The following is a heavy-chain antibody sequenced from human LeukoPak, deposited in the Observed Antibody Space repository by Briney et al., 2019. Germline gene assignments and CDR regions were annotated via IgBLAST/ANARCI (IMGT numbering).Heavy chain of an antibody. CDR1: GCTFSNYW. CDR3: ARGIPEGYSRYGHYVSDY. J-gene: IGHJ4*02. D-gene: IGHD4-17*01. Sequence: PGGSLRLSCAASGCTFSNYWMNWVRQAPGKGLVWVSRISSDWTSTTYADSVKGRFTISRDNAKNTLYLQMNSLRAEDTALFYCARGIPEGYSRYGHYVSDYWGQGTLVTVSS. CDR2: ISSDWTST. V-gene: IGHV3-74*01.